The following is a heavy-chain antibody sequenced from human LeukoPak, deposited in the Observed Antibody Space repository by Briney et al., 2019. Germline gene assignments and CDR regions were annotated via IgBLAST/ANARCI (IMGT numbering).Heavy chain of an antibody. CDR3: ARDPITFGGVIAYTFDY. Sequence: RPGGSLRLSCAASGFTFDDYGMSWVRQAPGKGLEWVSGINWNGGSTGYADSVKGRFTISRDNAKNSLYLQMNSLRAEDTTVYYCARDPITFGGVIAYTFDYWGQGTLVTVSS. CDR1: GFTFDDYG. J-gene: IGHJ4*02. D-gene: IGHD3-16*02. CDR2: INWNGGST. V-gene: IGHV3-20*04.